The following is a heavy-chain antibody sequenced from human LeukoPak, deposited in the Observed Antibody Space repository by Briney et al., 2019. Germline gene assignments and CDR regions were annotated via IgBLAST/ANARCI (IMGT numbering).Heavy chain of an antibody. V-gene: IGHV4-34*01. CDR1: GGSFSGYY. CDR3: AREGEYSSSWYGLFYY. CDR2: IHHSGST. J-gene: IGHJ4*02. Sequence: SETLSLTCAVYGGSFSGYYWSWLRPPPGKGLEGMGEIHHSGSTNYNPSLKSRVTISVDTSKTQFSLKLSSVTAADTAVYYCAREGEYSSSWYGLFYYWGQGTLVTVSS. D-gene: IGHD6-13*01.